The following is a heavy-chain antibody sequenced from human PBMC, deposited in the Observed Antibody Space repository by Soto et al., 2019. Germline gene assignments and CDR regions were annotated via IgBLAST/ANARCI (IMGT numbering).Heavy chain of an antibody. CDR3: ARLGSYSNEWAGP. CDR2: IYYSGST. J-gene: IGHJ5*02. CDR1: GGSISSSSYY. D-gene: IGHD6-13*01. V-gene: IGHV4-39*01. Sequence: QLQLQESGPGLVKPSETLSLTCTVSGGSISSSSYYWGWIRQPPGKGLEWIGSIYYSGSTYYNPSLKSRVTISVDTSKNQFSLKLSSVTAADTAVYYCARLGSYSNEWAGPWGQGTLVTVSS.